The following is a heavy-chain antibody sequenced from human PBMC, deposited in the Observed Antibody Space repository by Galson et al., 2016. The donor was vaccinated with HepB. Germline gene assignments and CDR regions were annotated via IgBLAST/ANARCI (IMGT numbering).Heavy chain of an antibody. J-gene: IGHJ4*02. V-gene: IGHV3-7*01. Sequence: SLRLSCAASGFSFSSSNMNWVRQAPGKGLQWVAKIKHDGSERYYSDSVKGRFSTSRDNAHNSLYLQMDSLRAEDSAIYFCTRDIERVGATLYFDYWGRGTLVTVSS. CDR2: IKHDGSER. D-gene: IGHD1-26*01. CDR3: TRDIERVGATLYFDY. CDR1: GFSFSSSN.